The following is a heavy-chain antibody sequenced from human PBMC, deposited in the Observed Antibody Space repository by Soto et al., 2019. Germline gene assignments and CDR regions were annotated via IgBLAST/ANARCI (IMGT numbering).Heavy chain of an antibody. CDR2: INHSGTA. D-gene: IGHD3-22*01. CDR3: ARGPGDYDSSGYQVFDP. CDR1: GGSFSGYY. Sequence: SETLSLTCAVSGGSFSGYYWSWIRQSPGKGLEWIGKINHSGTAYYNPSLKSRVTISLDTSKNQFSLHLSSVTAADTTVYYCARGPGDYDSSGYQVFDPWGQGTLVTVSS. J-gene: IGHJ5*02. V-gene: IGHV4-34*01.